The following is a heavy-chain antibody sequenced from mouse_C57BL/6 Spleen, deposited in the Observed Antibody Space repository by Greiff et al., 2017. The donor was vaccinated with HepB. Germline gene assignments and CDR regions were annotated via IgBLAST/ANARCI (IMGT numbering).Heavy chain of an antibody. Sequence: QLQQSGAELVRPGASVTLSCKASGYTFTDYEMHWVKQTPVHGLEWIGAIDPETGGTAYNQKFKGKAILTADKSSSTAYMELRSLTSEDSAVYYCTRGYYPYFDYWGQGTTLTVSS. J-gene: IGHJ2*01. D-gene: IGHD1-1*01. CDR2: IDPETGGT. CDR3: TRGYYPYFDY. CDR1: GYTFTDYE. V-gene: IGHV1-15*01.